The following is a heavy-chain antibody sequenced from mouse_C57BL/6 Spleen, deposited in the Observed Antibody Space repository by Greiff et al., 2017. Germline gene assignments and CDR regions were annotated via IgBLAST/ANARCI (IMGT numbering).Heavy chain of an antibody. CDR3: ARSGWDAYFDY. Sequence: QVQLKESGAELVRPGTSVKMSCKASGYTFTNYWIGWAKQRPGHGLEWIGDIYPGGGYTNYNEKFKGKATLTADKSSSTAYMQFSSLTSEDSAIYYCARSGWDAYFDYWGQGTTLTVSS. D-gene: IGHD4-1*01. CDR1: GYTFTNYW. V-gene: IGHV1-63*01. J-gene: IGHJ2*01. CDR2: IYPGGGYT.